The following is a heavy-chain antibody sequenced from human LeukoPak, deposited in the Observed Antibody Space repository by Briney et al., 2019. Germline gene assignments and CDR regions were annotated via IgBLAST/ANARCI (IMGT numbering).Heavy chain of an antibody. V-gene: IGHV3-23*01. CDR2: ISGSGSST. CDR1: RFTFSIYA. D-gene: IGHD4-23*01. CDR3: AKAYGGDSGWFDP. Sequence: GGSLRRSCAASRFTFSIYAMSWVRQAPGKGLEWVSAISGSGSSTYYADSVKGRFTISRDNSKNTLYLQMNSLRAEDTALYYCAKAYGGDSGWFDPWGQGTLVTVSS. J-gene: IGHJ5*02.